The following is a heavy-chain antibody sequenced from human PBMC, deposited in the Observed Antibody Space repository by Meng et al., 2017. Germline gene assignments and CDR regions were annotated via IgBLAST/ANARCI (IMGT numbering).Heavy chain of an antibody. J-gene: IGHJ4*02. D-gene: IGHD6-19*01. CDR3: ARDLEQWLTPRYYFAY. CDR1: GYTFTSYY. Sequence: ASVKVSCKASGYTFTSYYMHWVRQAPGQGLEWMGIINPSGGSTSYAQKFQGRVTMTRDTSTSTVYMELSSLRSEDTAVYYCARDLEQWLTPRYYFAYWGQGTLVTVSS. CDR2: INPSGGST. V-gene: IGHV1-46*01.